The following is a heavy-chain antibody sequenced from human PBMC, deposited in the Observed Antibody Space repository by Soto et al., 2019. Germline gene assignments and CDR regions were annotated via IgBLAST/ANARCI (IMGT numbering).Heavy chain of an antibody. CDR3: AKARGTAPVD. V-gene: IGHV3-23*01. CDR2: ISGGGDST. J-gene: IGHJ4*02. Sequence: EVQLLESGGGLVQPGGSLRLSCAASGFTFSSYAMSCVRQAPGKGLEWVSGISGGGDSTYYADSVKGRFTISRDNSKNTLYLQINSLSAEDTAVYYCAKARGTAPVDWGQGTLVTVSS. CDR1: GFTFSSYA. D-gene: IGHD1-1*01.